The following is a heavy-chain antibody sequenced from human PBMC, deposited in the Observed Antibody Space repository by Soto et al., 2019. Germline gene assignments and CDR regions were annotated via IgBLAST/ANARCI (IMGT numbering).Heavy chain of an antibody. D-gene: IGHD5-12*01. CDR2: INPSGGST. V-gene: IGHV1-46*03. CDR3: ASSIVATTGDQTAGYYHYYMDG. CDR1: GYTFTSYY. J-gene: IGHJ6*03. Sequence: GASVKVSCKASGYTFTSYYMHWVRQAPGQGLEWMGIINPSGGSTSYAQKFQGRVTMTRDTSTSTVYMELSSLRSEDTAVYYCASSIVATTGDQTAGYYHYYMDGWGKGTTVTRLL.